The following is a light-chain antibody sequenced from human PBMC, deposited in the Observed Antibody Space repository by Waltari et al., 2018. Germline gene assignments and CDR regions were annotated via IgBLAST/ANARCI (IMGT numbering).Light chain of an antibody. CDR3: SSYTSSSTLYV. J-gene: IGLJ1*01. Sequence: QSALTQPASVSGSPGPSITISCTGTSSDGGGYNYVSWYQQHPGKAPKLMIYEVSNRPSGVSNRFSGSKSGNTASLTISGLQAEDEADYYCSSYTSSSTLYVFGTGTKVTVL. V-gene: IGLV2-14*01. CDR1: SSDGGGYNY. CDR2: EVS.